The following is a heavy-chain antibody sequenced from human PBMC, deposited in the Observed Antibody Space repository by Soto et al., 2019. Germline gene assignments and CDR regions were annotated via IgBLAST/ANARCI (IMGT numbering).Heavy chain of an antibody. Sequence: ASVKVSCKTSGFTFTSYDINWVRQAPGQGLEWLGWVNPNSGNTDYAQKFQERVTMTRNTSITTAYMELSSLRSEDTAVYYCARVPFVNFGDSVPFDYWGQGTLVTVS. CDR1: GFTFTSYD. D-gene: IGHD4-17*01. CDR3: ARVPFVNFGDSVPFDY. V-gene: IGHV1-8*01. CDR2: VNPNSGNT. J-gene: IGHJ4*02.